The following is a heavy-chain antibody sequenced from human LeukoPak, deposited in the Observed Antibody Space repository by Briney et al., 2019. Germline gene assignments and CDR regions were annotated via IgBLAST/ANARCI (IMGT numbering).Heavy chain of an antibody. Sequence: SVKVSCKASGGTFSSYVISWVRQAPGQGLEWMGGIIPIFGTANYAQKFQGRVTITADESTSTAYMELSSLRSEDTAVYYCARGEAYYYGSGSYLFAFDIWGQGTMVTVSS. CDR1: GGTFSSYV. CDR3: ARGEAYYYGSGSYLFAFDI. J-gene: IGHJ3*02. CDR2: IIPIFGTA. D-gene: IGHD3-10*01. V-gene: IGHV1-69*01.